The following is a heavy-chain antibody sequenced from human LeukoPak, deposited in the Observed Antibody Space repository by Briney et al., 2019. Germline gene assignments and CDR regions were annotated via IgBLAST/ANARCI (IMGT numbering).Heavy chain of an antibody. CDR1: GFTFSTYA. CDR2: ISGSGGST. V-gene: IGHV3-23*01. CDR3: ATRAPGRHFDY. Sequence: GGSLRLSCAASGFTFSTYAMSWVRQAPGKGPEWVSAISGSGGSTYDADSVKGRFTISRDNSKNTLYLQMNSLRAEDTAVYYCATRAPGRHFDYWGQGTLVTVSS. J-gene: IGHJ4*02.